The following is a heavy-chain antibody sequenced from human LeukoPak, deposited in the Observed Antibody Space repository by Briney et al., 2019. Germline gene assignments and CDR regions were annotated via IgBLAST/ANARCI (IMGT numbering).Heavy chain of an antibody. CDR1: GGSISSSSYY. Sequence: PSETLSLTCTVSGGSISSSSYYWGWVRQPPGKGLEWHGSIYYSGSTYYNPSLKSRVTISVDTSKNQFSLKLSSVTAADTAVYYCARLGVSFDIWGQGTMVTVSS. D-gene: IGHD3-3*01. J-gene: IGHJ3*02. V-gene: IGHV4-39*01. CDR2: IYYSGST. CDR3: ARLGVSFDI.